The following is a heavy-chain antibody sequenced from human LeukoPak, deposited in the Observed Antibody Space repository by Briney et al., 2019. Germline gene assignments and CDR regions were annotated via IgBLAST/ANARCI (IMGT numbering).Heavy chain of an antibody. CDR2: VASSGTS. CDR3: ARVVRGVVTSNWFDP. D-gene: IGHD2-21*02. Sequence: SETLSLTCTVSGDSLNTYYWTWIRQTPGKELEWIGFVASSGTSNYNPSLKSRVSISIDTSKNQFSLALTSVTPADTAVYYCARVVRGVVTSNWFDPWGQGTPVSVSS. J-gene: IGHJ5*02. V-gene: IGHV4-59*01. CDR1: GDSLNTYY.